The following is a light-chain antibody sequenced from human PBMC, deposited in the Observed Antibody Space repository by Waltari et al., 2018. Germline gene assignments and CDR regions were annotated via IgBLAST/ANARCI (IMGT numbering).Light chain of an antibody. V-gene: IGKV3-15*01. CDR3: QQYNIRPPDT. CDR1: QSVQSN. Sequence: EIVMTQSPATLSVSPGERATLPYRASQSVQSNLAWYQQKPGQAPRLLIYGASTRVTGIPARFSGSGSGTEFTLTISSLQSEDSAVYFCQQYNIRPPDTFGQGTKLEIK. J-gene: IGKJ2*01. CDR2: GAS.